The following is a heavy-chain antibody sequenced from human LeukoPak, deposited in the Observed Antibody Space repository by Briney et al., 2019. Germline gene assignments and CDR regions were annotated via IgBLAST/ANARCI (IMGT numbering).Heavy chain of an antibody. V-gene: IGHV3-53*01. CDR2: IYSGGST. Sequence: PGGSLRLSCAASGFTVSSNYMSWVRQAPGKGLEWVSVIYSGGSTYYADSVKGRFTISRHNSKNTLYLQMNSLRAEDTAVYYCANFFKRKTAYDMDVWGQGTTVTVSS. CDR3: ANFFKRKTAYDMDV. J-gene: IGHJ6*02. D-gene: IGHD3-3*01. CDR1: GFTVSSNY.